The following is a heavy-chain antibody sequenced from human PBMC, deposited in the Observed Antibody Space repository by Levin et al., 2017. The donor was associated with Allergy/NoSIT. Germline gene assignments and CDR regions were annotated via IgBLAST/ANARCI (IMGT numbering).Heavy chain of an antibody. J-gene: IGHJ6*02. Sequence: GESLKISCEASGFDFHIYVMNWVRQAPGKGLEWLSSITTGSNYRYYTDSVKGRFIISRDNGRNSLYLQMNSLTAEDTAVYYCERSHPLTGTTHFSYQDGLDVWGQGTTVTVSS. V-gene: IGHV3-21*01. CDR1: GFDFHIYV. CDR3: ERSHPLTGTTHFSYQDGLDV. D-gene: IGHD1/OR15-1a*01. CDR2: ITTGSNYR.